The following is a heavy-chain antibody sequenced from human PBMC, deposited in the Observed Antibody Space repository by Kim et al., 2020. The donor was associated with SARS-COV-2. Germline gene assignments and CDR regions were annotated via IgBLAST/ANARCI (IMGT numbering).Heavy chain of an antibody. Sequence: YSNPSLKSRITISVDTSKNQFSLKLSSVTAADTAVYYCARLILPATIDYWGQGTLVTVSS. CDR3: ARLILPATIDY. J-gene: IGHJ4*02. V-gene: IGHV4-39*01. D-gene: IGHD3-3*02.